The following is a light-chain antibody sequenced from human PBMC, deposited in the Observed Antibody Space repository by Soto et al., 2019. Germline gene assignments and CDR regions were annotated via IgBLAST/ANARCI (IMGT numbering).Light chain of an antibody. Sequence: QSALTQPPSASGSPGQSVTISCTGTSSDVGGYNYVSWYQQYPGRAPKLMIYEVTKRPSGVPDRFSGSKYGNTAPLTVSRLQAEDEGDYSCSSYAASNNFYFVFGGGTKVTVL. CDR1: SSDVGGYNY. V-gene: IGLV2-8*01. CDR3: SSYAASNNFYFV. CDR2: EVT. J-gene: IGLJ3*02.